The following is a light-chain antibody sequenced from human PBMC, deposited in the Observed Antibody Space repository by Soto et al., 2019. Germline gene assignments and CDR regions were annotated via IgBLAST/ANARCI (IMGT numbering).Light chain of an antibody. Sequence: EIVMTQSPATLSVSPGERATLSCRASQSVTSNLAWYQQKPGQATRLLIYGASTRATGIPARFSGSGSGTEFPLTISSLQSEDFAVYYCQKYNNWPPTFGQGTRLEI. CDR1: QSVTSN. CDR2: GAS. V-gene: IGKV3-15*01. J-gene: IGKJ5*01. CDR3: QKYNNWPPT.